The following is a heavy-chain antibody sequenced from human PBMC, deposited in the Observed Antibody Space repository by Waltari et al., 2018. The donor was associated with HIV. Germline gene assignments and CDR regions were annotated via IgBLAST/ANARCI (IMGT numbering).Heavy chain of an antibody. V-gene: IGHV3-9*01. CDR2: ISWNSATI. CDR1: GFAFSEHA. Sequence: EVQLEESGGALVQPGRSLRLSCAASGFAFSEHAIHWVRQVPGKGLEWVSGISWNSATIGYGDSVKGWFTISRDNAKNSVYLEMNGLTPEDTALYYCARDARGHYYYYTMDVWGQGTTVIVSS. CDR3: ARDARGHYYYYTMDV. J-gene: IGHJ6*02. D-gene: IGHD3-10*01.